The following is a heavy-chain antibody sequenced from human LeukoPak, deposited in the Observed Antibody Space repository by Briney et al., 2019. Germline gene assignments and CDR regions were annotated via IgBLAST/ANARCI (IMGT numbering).Heavy chain of an antibody. CDR2: IIPILGIA. D-gene: IGHD3-22*01. J-gene: IGHJ4*02. V-gene: IGHV1-69*04. CDR1: GFTFNSYA. Sequence: PGGSLRLSCAASGFTFNSYAMSWVRQAPGQGLEWMGRIIPILGIANYAQKFQGRVTITADKSTSTAYMELSSLRSEDTAVYYCARDFHVSSGYYLRVYYFDYWGQGTLVTVSS. CDR3: ARDFHVSSGYYLRVYYFDY.